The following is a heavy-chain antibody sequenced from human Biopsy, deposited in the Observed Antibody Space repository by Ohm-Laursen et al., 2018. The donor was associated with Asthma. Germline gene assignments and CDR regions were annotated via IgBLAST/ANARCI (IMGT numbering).Heavy chain of an antibody. CDR3: AREGHEYCSSTSCASFDY. CDR2: ISGSGGST. D-gene: IGHD2-2*01. V-gene: IGHV3-23*01. Sequence: SLRLSCTASGFSLDDYAMYWVRQGPGKGLEWVSAISGSGGSTYYADSVKGRFTISRDNSKNTLYLQMNSLRAEDTAVYYCAREGHEYCSSTSCASFDYWGQGTLVTVSS. CDR1: GFSLDDYA. J-gene: IGHJ4*02.